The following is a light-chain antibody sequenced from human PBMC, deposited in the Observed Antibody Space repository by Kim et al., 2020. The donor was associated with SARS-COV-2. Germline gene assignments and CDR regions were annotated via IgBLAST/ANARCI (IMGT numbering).Light chain of an antibody. CDR1: SLRSYY. J-gene: IGLJ2*01. CDR3: NSRDGSGNLWVV. CDR2: GKN. Sequence: SSELTQDPAVSVALGQTVRITCQGDSLRSYYASWYQQKPGQAPVLVIYGKNNRPSGIPDRFSGSSSGNTASLTITGAQAEDEADYYCNSRDGSGNLWVVF. V-gene: IGLV3-19*01.